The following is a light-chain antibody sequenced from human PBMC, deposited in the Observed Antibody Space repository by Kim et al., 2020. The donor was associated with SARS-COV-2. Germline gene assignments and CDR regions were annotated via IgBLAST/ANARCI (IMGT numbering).Light chain of an antibody. Sequence: SVGNRVTITCRASQSISSYLNWYQQKPGKAPKLLIYAASSLQSGVPSRFSGSGSGTDFTLTISSLQPEDFATYYCQQSYSTPQLTFGGGTKVDIK. V-gene: IGKV1-39*01. CDR3: QQSYSTPQLT. CDR1: QSISSY. J-gene: IGKJ4*01. CDR2: AAS.